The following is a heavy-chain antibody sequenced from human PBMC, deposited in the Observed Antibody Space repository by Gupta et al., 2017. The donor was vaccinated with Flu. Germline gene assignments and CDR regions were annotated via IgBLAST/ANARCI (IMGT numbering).Heavy chain of an antibody. CDR2: ISSSAVT. Sequence: EVLLVESGGGLVHPGGSLRLSCTASGFDSNRYEMSWVRQAPGRGLEWVAFISSSAVTYYTDPVRGRFTISRDNANNLLYLQMSSLRAEDTAVYYCARGHWDNWGQGTLVTVSS. CDR1: GFDSNRYE. CDR3: ARGHWDN. V-gene: IGHV3-48*03. J-gene: IGHJ4*02.